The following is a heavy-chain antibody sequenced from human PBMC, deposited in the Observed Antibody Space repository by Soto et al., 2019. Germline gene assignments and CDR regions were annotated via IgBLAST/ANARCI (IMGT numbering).Heavy chain of an antibody. J-gene: IGHJ4*02. Sequence: EVQLLESGGGLVQPGGSLRVSCADSEFTFRTFVMSWVRQAPGKGLEWVSAIRGSGGETFYADSVKGRFTISRDNSRNTLSLQMNSLRDEDTALYFFAQGRGSVVVSPSHDYWGRGTLVTVSS. V-gene: IGHV3-23*01. D-gene: IGHD2-21*01. CDR1: EFTFRTFV. CDR3: AQGRGSVVVSPSHDY. CDR2: IRGSGGET.